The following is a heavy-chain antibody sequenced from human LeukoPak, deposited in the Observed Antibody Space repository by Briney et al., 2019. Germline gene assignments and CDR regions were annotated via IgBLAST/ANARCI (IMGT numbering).Heavy chain of an antibody. J-gene: IGHJ4*02. Sequence: SVKVSCKASGGTFSSYAISWVRQAPGQGLEWMGGIIPIFGTANYAQKSQGRVTITTDESTSTAYMGLSSLRSEDTAVYYCARIAVAGTRNYDYWGQGTLVTVSS. V-gene: IGHV1-69*05. CDR2: IIPIFGTA. D-gene: IGHD6-19*01. CDR1: GGTFSSYA. CDR3: ARIAVAGTRNYDY.